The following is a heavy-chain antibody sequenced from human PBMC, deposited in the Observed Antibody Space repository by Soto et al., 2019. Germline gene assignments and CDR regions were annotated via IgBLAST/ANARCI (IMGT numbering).Heavy chain of an antibody. CDR2: IIPILGIA. V-gene: IGHV1-69*02. CDR3: ARCNRRGCSSGWHGDY. Sequence: QVQLVQSGAEVKKPGSSVKVSCKASGGTFSSYTISWVRQAPGQGLEWMGRIIPILGIANYAQKFQGRVTITADKATSTAYKEQSSLRAEGTAVYYCARCNRRGCSSGWHGDYWGQGTLVTVSS. J-gene: IGHJ4*02. CDR1: GGTFSSYT. D-gene: IGHD6-19*01.